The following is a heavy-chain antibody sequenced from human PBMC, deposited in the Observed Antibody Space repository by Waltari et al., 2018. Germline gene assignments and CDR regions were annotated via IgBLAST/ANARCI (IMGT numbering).Heavy chain of an antibody. J-gene: IGHJ4*02. CDR3: AREGRGYSYPGY. CDR2: YYSGST. Sequence: YYSGSTYYNPSLKSRVTISVDTSKNQFSLKLSSVTAADTAVYYCAREGRGYSYPGYWGQGTLVTVSS. V-gene: IGHV4-30-4*01. D-gene: IGHD5-18*01.